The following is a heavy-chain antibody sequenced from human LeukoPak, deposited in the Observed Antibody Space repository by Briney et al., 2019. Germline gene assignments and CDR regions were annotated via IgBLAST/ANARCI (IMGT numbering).Heavy chain of an antibody. V-gene: IGHV3-64*02. CDR3: AKGRSGIAAAGLNY. CDR2: INSNGSST. J-gene: IGHJ4*02. CDR1: GFTFSDYA. D-gene: IGHD6-13*01. Sequence: PGGSLRLSCTASGFTFSDYAMHWVRQAPGKGLAYVSTINSNGSSTYYADSVKGRFTISRDNSKNTLYLQMNSLRAEDTAVYYCAKGRSGIAAAGLNYWGQGTLVTVSS.